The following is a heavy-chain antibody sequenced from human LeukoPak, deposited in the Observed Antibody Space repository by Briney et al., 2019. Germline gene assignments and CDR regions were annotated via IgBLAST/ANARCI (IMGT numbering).Heavy chain of an antibody. CDR2: LKQDGSEK. D-gene: IGHD1-26*01. V-gene: IGHV3-7*03. J-gene: IGHJ6*03. Sequence: GGSLRLSCAASGFTFSTYWMTWVRQAPGKGLEWVANLKQDGSEKYYVDSVKGRFTISRDNAKNSVFLQMSSLRAEDTAVYYCARLVRGSNYYMDVWGKGTTVTVSS. CDR3: ARLVRGSNYYMDV. CDR1: GFTFSTYW.